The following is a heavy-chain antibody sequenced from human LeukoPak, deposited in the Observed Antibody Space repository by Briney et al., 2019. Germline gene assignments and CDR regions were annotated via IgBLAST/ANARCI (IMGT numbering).Heavy chain of an antibody. Sequence: SSVKVSCKASGGTFSSYAITWVRQAPGQGLEWMGRIIPIFGTANYAQKFQGRVTITTDESTSTAYMELSTLRSDDTAVYYCARERPPGDSSNWFLEGYFDIWGQGTLVTVSS. CDR3: ARERPPGDSSNWFLEGYFDI. CDR1: GGTFSSYA. V-gene: IGHV1-69*05. CDR2: IIPIFGTA. J-gene: IGHJ4*02. D-gene: IGHD6-13*01.